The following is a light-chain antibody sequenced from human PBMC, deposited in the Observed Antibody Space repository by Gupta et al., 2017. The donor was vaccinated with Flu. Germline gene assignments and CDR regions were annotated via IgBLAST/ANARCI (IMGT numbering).Light chain of an antibody. CDR3: TSYTTSATWV. CDR1: SSHIGAYDY. V-gene: IGLV2-14*03. Sequence: QSALTQPASVSASPGQTITISCTGTSSHIGAYDYVSWHQQHPVNAPKLLIYDVRSRPSGLASLFACSRSATTAALTITVLQAEDEADYYYTSYTTSATWVFGGGTKRTVL. CDR2: DVR. J-gene: IGLJ3*02.